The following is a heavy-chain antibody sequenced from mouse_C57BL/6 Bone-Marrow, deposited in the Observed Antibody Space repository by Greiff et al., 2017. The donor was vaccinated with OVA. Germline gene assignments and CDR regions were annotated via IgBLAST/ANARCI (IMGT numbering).Heavy chain of an antibody. V-gene: IGHV1-55*01. CDR2: IYPGSGST. J-gene: IGHJ1*03. CDR1: GYTFTSYW. CDR3: ARGYYGSSYGNFDV. Sequence: QVQLQQPGAELVKPGASVKMSCKASGYTFTSYWITWVKQRPGQGLEWIGDIYPGSGSTNYNEKFKSKATLTVDTSSSTAYMQLSSLTSEDSAVYYCARGYYGSSYGNFDVWGTGTTVTVSS. D-gene: IGHD1-1*01.